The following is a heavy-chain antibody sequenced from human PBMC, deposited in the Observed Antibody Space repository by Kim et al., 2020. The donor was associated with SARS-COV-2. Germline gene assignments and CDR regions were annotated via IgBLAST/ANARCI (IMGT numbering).Heavy chain of an antibody. Sequence: GGSLRLSCAASGFTFSSYDMSWIRQAPGKGLEWVSYISRSSGYTNYADSVKGRFTISRDNSKNSLYLQMNSLRAEDTAVYYCATTRMPADAEFDYG. CDR2: ISRSSGYT. V-gene: IGHV3-11*03. D-gene: IGHD6-13*01. CDR3: ATTRMPADAEFDYG. CDR1: GFTFSSYD. J-gene: IGHJ6*01.